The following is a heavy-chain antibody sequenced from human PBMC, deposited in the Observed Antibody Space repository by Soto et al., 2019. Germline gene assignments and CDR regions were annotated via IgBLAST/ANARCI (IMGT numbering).Heavy chain of an antibody. CDR2: ISYDGDNK. D-gene: IGHD1-1*01. CDR1: GFTFSYHA. V-gene: IGHV3-30-3*01. CDR3: ARGTTTSAFSAMDV. Sequence: QVQLVESGGGVVQPGRSLRLSCAASGFTFSYHALNWVRQAPGKGLEWVAVISYDGDNKYIAESVKGRFTISRDNSKKTVSLQMNSLRAEDTAMYFCARGTTTSAFSAMDVWGQGTMVTVSS. J-gene: IGHJ6*01.